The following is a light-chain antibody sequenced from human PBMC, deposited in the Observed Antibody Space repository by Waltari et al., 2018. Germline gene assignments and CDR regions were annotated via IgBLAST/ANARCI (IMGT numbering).Light chain of an antibody. CDR1: QGLSSW. V-gene: IGKV1D-12*01. J-gene: IGKJ5*01. CDR3: QQADSLPHT. CDR2: AAS. Sequence: DIQMTHSPSVVSASIGDRVTITCRASQGLSSWVAWYQQKPGKAPKLLIYAASHLQSGVPSRFSGSESGTDFTLTIHSLQPEDFAIYYCQQADSLPHTFGQGTRLEIK.